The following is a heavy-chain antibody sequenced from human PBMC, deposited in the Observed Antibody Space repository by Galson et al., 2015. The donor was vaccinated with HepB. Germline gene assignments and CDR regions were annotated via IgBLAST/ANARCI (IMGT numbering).Heavy chain of an antibody. D-gene: IGHD3-10*01. CDR1: GFTFSNYW. Sequence: SLRLSCAGSGFTFSNYWMSWVRQAPGKGLEWVAKIKQDGSEKYYVDSVKGRFTISRDTAKNSLYLQMNSLRAEDTAVYYCARDGRFGELLYGIFDYWGQGTLVTVSS. V-gene: IGHV3-7*01. CDR3: ARDGRFGELLYGIFDY. CDR2: IKQDGSEK. J-gene: IGHJ4*02.